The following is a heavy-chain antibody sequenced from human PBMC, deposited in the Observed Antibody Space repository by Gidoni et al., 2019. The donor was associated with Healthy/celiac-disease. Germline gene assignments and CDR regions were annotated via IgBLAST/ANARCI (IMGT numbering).Heavy chain of an antibody. CDR1: GFTVSSNY. D-gene: IGHD3-22*01. Sequence: EVQLVESGGGLVQPGGSLRLSCAASGFTVSSNYMSLVSQAPGKGLEWVSVIYSGGSTYDADSVKGRFTISRDNSKNTLYLQMNSLRAEDTAVYYCARVRSSGYCDYWGQGTLVTVSS. J-gene: IGHJ4*02. CDR2: IYSGGST. CDR3: ARVRSSGYCDY. V-gene: IGHV3-66*01.